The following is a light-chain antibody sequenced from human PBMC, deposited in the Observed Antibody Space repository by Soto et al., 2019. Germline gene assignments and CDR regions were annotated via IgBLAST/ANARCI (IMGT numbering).Light chain of an antibody. CDR3: QPSSSSPIP. J-gene: IGKJ5*01. CDR1: PRVSSSY. V-gene: IGKV3-20*01. Sequence: EIVLTQSPGTLTVAPGERATLSGRASPRVSSSYLAGYQQKPGQPPRLLMSAAYSRATGIPDRFSGSGSGTDFPLTTTRLAAEDFAVYYCQPSSSSPIPCGQATRPAI. CDR2: AAY.